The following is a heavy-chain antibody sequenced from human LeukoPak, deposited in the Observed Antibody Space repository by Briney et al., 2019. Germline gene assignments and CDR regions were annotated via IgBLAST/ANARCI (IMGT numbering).Heavy chain of an antibody. V-gene: IGHV3-30*04. CDR3: AREATYYYDSSGYYGFDY. Sequence: GGSLRLSCAASGFTFSSYAMHWVRQAPGKGLEWVAVISYDGSNKYYADSVKGRFTISRDNSKNTLYLQMNSPRAEDTAVYYCAREATYYYDSSGYYGFDYWGQGTLVTVSS. CDR2: ISYDGSNK. CDR1: GFTFSSYA. J-gene: IGHJ4*02. D-gene: IGHD3-22*01.